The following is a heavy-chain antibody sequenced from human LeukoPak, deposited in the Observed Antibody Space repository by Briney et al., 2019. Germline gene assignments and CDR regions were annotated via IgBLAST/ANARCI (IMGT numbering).Heavy chain of an antibody. Sequence: GGSLRLSCAASGFTFSSYGMHWVRQAPGKGLEWVAFIRYDGSNKYYADSVKGRFTISRDNSKNTLYLQMNSLRAENTAVYYCAKDYDSSGYYEPLDYWGQGTLVTVSS. V-gene: IGHV3-30*02. CDR3: AKDYDSSGYYEPLDY. CDR1: GFTFSSYG. J-gene: IGHJ4*02. CDR2: IRYDGSNK. D-gene: IGHD3-22*01.